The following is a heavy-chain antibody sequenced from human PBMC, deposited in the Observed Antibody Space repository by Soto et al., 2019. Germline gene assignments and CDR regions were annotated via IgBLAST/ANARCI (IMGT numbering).Heavy chain of an antibody. V-gene: IGHV1-69*13. CDR1: GGTFSSYA. J-gene: IGHJ4*02. CDR2: IIPIFGTA. Sequence: VASVKVSCKASGGTFSSYAISWVRQAPGQGLEWMGGIIPIFGTANYAQKFQGRVTITADESTSTAYMELSSLRSEDTAVYYCARDTGQQLVQTTDYWGQGTLVTVSS. D-gene: IGHD6-13*01. CDR3: ARDTGQQLVQTTDY.